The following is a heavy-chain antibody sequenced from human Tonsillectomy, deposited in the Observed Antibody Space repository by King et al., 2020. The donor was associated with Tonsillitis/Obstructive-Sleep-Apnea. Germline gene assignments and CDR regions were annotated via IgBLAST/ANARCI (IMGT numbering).Heavy chain of an antibody. CDR2: ISGSGGST. CDR3: AKVRLGYSGYDSSGSIDD. J-gene: IGHJ4*02. D-gene: IGHD5-12*01. V-gene: IGHV3-23*04. CDR1: GFTFSSYA. Sequence: VQLVESGGGLVQPGGSLRLSCAASGFTFSSYAMSWVRQAPGKGLEWVSAISGSGGSTYYADSVKGRFTISRDNTKNTLYLQMNSLRAEDTAVYYCAKVRLGYSGYDSSGSIDDWGQGTLVTVSS.